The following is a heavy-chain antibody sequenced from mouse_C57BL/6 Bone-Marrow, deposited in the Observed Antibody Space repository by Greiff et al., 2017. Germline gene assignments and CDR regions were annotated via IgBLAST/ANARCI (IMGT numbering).Heavy chain of an antibody. D-gene: IGHD2-3*01. CDR2: IYPRSGNT. J-gene: IGHJ2*01. Sequence: QVQLQQSRAELARPGASVKLSCKASGYTFTSYGISWVKQRTGQGLEWIGEIYPRSGNTYYNEKFKGKATLTADKSSSTAYMELRSLTSEDSAVYFCARSGGWLLRDFDYWGQGTTLTVSS. V-gene: IGHV1-81*01. CDR3: ARSGGWLLRDFDY. CDR1: GYTFTSYG.